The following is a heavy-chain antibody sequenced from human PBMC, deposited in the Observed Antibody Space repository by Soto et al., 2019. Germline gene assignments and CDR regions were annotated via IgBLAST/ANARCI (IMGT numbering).Heavy chain of an antibody. Sequence: SETLSLTCAVYGGSFSGYYWSWIRQPPGKGLEWIGEINHSGSTNYNPSLKSRVTISVDTSKNQFSLKLSSVTAADTAVYYCARSDCTNGVCYTLEEVGNSNWFDPWGQGTLVTVSS. CDR3: ARSDCTNGVCYTLEEVGNSNWFDP. CDR2: INHSGST. J-gene: IGHJ5*02. V-gene: IGHV4-34*01. D-gene: IGHD2-8*01. CDR1: GGSFSGYY.